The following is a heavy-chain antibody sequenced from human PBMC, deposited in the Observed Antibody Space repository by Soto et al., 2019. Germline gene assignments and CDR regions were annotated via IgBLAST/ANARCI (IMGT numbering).Heavy chain of an antibody. J-gene: IGHJ4*02. V-gene: IGHV4-39*01. D-gene: IGHD5-12*01. Sequence: QLQLQESGPGLVKPSETLSLTCTVSGGSISSYYWGWIRRPPGKGLEWIGSIYYSGSTYYNPSLNSRVTISVDTSKNQLSLKLSSVTAADTAVYYCARRWGYTFDYWGQGTLVTVSS. CDR2: IYYSGST. CDR1: GGSISSYY. CDR3: ARRWGYTFDY.